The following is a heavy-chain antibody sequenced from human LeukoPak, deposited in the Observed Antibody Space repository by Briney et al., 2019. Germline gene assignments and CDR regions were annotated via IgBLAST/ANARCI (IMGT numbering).Heavy chain of an antibody. J-gene: IGHJ5*02. CDR3: ARESYNWNDGKGTNWFDP. D-gene: IGHD1-1*01. Sequence: PGGSLRLSCAASGFTFSSYWMHWVRQAPGKGLVWVSRINSDGSSTSYADSVKGRFTISRDNAKNTLYLQMNSLRAEDTAVYYCARESYNWNDGKGTNWFDPWGQGTLVTVSS. CDR2: INSDGSST. V-gene: IGHV3-74*01. CDR1: GFTFSSYW.